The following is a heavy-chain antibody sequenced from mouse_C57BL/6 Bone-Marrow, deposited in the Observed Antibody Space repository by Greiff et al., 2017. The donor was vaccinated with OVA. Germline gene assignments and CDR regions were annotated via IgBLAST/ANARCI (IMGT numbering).Heavy chain of an antibody. V-gene: IGHV1-64*01. Sequence: VQLQQPGAELVKPGASVKLSCKASGYTFTSYWMHWVKQRPGQGLEWIGMIHPNSGSTNYNEKFKSKATLTVDKSSSTAYMQLSSLTSEDSAVYYCARGNYYGSSGYFDYWGQGTTLTVSS. CDR2: IHPNSGST. CDR3: ARGNYYGSSGYFDY. J-gene: IGHJ2*01. CDR1: GYTFTSYW. D-gene: IGHD1-1*01.